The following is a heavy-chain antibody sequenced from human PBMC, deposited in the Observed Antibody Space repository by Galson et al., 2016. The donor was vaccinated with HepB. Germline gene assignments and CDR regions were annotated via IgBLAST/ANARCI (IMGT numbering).Heavy chain of an antibody. J-gene: IGHJ4*02. CDR1: GFTFSRNA. V-gene: IGHV3-64D*06. Sequence: LRLSCAASGFTFSRNAMHWVRQAPAKGLAYVSGISSNGGSTYYADSVKGRFTISRDTSKNTLYLQMSSLRTEGTAVYYCARGSVWGFGLVGDFDYWGQGTLVTVSA. CDR2: ISSNGGST. CDR3: ARGSVWGFGLVGDFDY. D-gene: IGHD3/OR15-3a*01.